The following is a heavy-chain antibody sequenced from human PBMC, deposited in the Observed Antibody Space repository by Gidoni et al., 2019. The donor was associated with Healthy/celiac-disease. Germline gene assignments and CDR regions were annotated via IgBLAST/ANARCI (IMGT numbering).Heavy chain of an antibody. V-gene: IGHV4-39*01. CDR2: IHYSGRA. CDR3: ARLVPIVLMVYAPLEDAFDI. D-gene: IGHD2-8*01. Sequence: QLQLQESGPGLVKPSETLSLTCTVSCGSISSSRYYWGWIRQPPGKGLEWIGSIHYSGRAYYNPSLKSLVTISVDTSKNQFSLKLSSVTAADTAVYYCARLVPIVLMVYAPLEDAFDIWGQGTMVTVSS. J-gene: IGHJ3*02. CDR1: CGSISSSRYY.